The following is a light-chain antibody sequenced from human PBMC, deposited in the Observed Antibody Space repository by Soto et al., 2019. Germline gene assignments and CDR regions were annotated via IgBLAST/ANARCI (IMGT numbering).Light chain of an antibody. Sequence: DIEMTQSPFSLSASLGDTLXITCRASQKISHYLNWSKQXXGRAPEXXXYDXSNLHSGVPSRLTGSGSGTHFTRTISGLEPAYFATYFCQQSYKSPTTFGQGTRLDIK. CDR3: QQSYKSPTT. CDR1: QKISHY. CDR2: DXS. V-gene: IGKV1-39*01. J-gene: IGKJ5*01.